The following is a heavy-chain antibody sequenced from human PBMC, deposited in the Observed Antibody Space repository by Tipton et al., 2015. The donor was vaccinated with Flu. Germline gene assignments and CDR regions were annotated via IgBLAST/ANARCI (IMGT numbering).Heavy chain of an antibody. V-gene: IGHV4-59*05. J-gene: IGHJ4*02. CDR3: ARLSYYDVDLKNFYFED. D-gene: IGHD3-10*02. CDR2: IFYGGNT. Sequence: TLSLTCTVSGGSVNNYFWSWIRQPPGMGLEWIGGIFYGGNTYYNPSLKSRVVISVDTSKNQLSLRLTSVTAADTAVYYGARLSYYDVDLKNFYFEDWGQGTLVTVSS. CDR1: GGSVNNYF.